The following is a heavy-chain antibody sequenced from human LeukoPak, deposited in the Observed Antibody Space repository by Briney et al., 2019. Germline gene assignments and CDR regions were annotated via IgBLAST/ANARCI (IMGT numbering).Heavy chain of an antibody. V-gene: IGHV5-51*01. CDR1: GYSFTHYW. J-gene: IGHJ4*02. D-gene: IGHD6-13*01. CDR3: ARGAVSSLYRIRTFDY. Sequence: GESLKISCKGSGYSFTHYWIGWVRQMPGKGLEWMGIIYPGDSDTRYSPSFQGQVTISADKSISTAYLQWSSLKASDTAMYYCARGAVSSLYRIRTFDYWGQGTLVTVSS. CDR2: IYPGDSDT.